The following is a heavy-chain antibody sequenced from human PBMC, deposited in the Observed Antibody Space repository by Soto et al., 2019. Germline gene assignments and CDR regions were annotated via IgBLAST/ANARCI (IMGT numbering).Heavy chain of an antibody. V-gene: IGHV3-48*03. J-gene: IGHJ5*02. CDR2: ISSSGSTI. Sequence: PGGSLRLSCAASGFTFSSYEMNWVRQAPGKGPEWVSYISSSGSTIYYADSVKGRFTISRDNAKNSLYLQMNSLRAEDTAVYYCASRNVLRFLVGYSWFDPWGQGTLVTVSS. CDR3: ASRNVLRFLVGYSWFDP. CDR1: GFTFSSYE. D-gene: IGHD3-3*01.